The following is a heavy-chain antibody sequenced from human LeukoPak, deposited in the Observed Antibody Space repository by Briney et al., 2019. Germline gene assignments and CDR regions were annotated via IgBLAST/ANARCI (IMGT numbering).Heavy chain of an antibody. CDR1: GYTFTGYY. Sequence: ASVKVSCKASGYTFTGYYMHWVRQAPGQGLEWMGWINPNSGGTNYAQKFQGRVTMTRDTSISTAYMELSRLRSDDTAVYYCAREGITMVRGAPRFDYWGQGTLVTVSS. V-gene: IGHV1-2*02. CDR3: AREGITMVRGAPRFDY. J-gene: IGHJ4*02. CDR2: INPNSGGT. D-gene: IGHD3-10*01.